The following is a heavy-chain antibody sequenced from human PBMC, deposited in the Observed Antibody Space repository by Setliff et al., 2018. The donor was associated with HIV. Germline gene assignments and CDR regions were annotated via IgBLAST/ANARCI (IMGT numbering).Heavy chain of an antibody. V-gene: IGHV1-18*01. CDR2: ISAYNGNT. Sequence: GASVKVSCKASGYTFTSYGISWVRQAPGQGLEWMGWISAYNGNTNYAQKFQGRVTMTTDTSTSTAYMELRSLRSDDTAVYYCARVAWYYSFWSGLGDAFDIWGQGTMVTVSS. CDR1: GYTFTSYG. J-gene: IGHJ3*02. CDR3: ARVAWYYSFWSGLGDAFDI. D-gene: IGHD3-3*01.